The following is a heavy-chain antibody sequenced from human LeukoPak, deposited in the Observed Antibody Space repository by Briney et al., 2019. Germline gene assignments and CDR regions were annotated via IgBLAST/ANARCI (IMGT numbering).Heavy chain of an antibody. J-gene: IGHJ4*02. CDR1: GDSLRSRNSY. V-gene: IGHV4-39*01. CDR3: ARLFGYSDFVSHYFFDY. D-gene: IGHD5-12*01. Sequence: NPSETLSLTCTVSGDSLRSRNSYWGWIRQPPGKGLEWIGTIYYTGSTYYNPSLKRRVTISVDPSKNQFSLNLSSVTAADTAVYFCARLFGYSDFVSHYFFDYWGQGTLVTVSS. CDR2: IYYTGST.